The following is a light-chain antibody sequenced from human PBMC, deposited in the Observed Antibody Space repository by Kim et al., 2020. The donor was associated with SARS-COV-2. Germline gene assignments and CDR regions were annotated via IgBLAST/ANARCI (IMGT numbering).Light chain of an antibody. Sequence: SVAQGQTASITCYGDKLGDKYACWYQQKPGQAPVLVIYQDSKRPSGIPERFSGSNSGNTATLTISGTQAMDEADYYCQAWDSSTKVFGTGTKVTVL. CDR1: KLGDKY. J-gene: IGLJ1*01. CDR3: QAWDSSTKV. CDR2: QDS. V-gene: IGLV3-1*01.